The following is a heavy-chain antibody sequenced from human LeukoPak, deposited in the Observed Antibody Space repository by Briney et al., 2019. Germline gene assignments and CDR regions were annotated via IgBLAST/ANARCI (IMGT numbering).Heavy chain of an antibody. CDR1: GGSISSYY. V-gene: IGHV4-59*01. D-gene: IGHD2-21*01. J-gene: IGHJ6*03. CDR3: ARVGEVIARGYYYMDV. CDR2: IYYSGST. Sequence: PSETLSLTCTVSGGSISSYYWSWIRQPPGKGLEWIGYIYYSGSTNYNPSLKSRVTISVDTSKNQFSLKLSSVTAADTAVYYCARVGEVIARGYYYMDVWGKGTTVTVSS.